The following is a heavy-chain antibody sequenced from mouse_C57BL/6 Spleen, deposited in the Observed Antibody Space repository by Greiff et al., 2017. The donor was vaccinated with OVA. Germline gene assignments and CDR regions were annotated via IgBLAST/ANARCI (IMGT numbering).Heavy chain of an antibody. J-gene: IGHJ1*03. V-gene: IGHV5-17*01. CDR3: ARSYSNPYWYFDV. CDR1: GFTFSDYG. D-gene: IGHD2-5*01. Sequence: EVKLVESGGGLVKPGGSLKLSCAASGFTFSDYGMHWVRQAPEKGLEWVAYISSGSSTIYYADTVKGRFTISRDNAKNTLFLQMTSLRSEDTAMYYCARSYSNPYWYFDVWGTGTTVTVSS. CDR2: ISSGSSTI.